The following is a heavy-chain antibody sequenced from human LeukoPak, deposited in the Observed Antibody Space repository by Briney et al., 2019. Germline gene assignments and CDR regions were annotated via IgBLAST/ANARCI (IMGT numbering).Heavy chain of an antibody. CDR1: GYTFTSYG. CDR3: ARVESDYYDSSGYYRPLGAFDI. CDR2: ISAYNGNT. J-gene: IGHJ3*02. V-gene: IGHV1-18*01. Sequence: ASVKVSCKASGYTFTSYGISWVRQAPGQGLEWVGWISAYNGNTNYAQKLQGRVTMTTDTSTSTAYMELRSLRSDDTAVYYCARVESDYYDSSGYYRPLGAFDIWGQGTMVTVSS. D-gene: IGHD3-22*01.